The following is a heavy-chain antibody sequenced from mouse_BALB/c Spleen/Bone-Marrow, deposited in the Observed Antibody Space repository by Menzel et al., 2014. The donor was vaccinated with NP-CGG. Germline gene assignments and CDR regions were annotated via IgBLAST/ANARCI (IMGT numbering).Heavy chain of an antibody. Sequence: VKLQESGAELVRPGASVKLSCKASGNTFTSYWINWVKQRPGQGLEWIGNIYPSDSYTNYNQKFKDKATLTVDKSSSTAYMQLSSPTSEDSAVYYCTRREGNYAFAYWGQGTLVTVSA. CDR3: TRREGNYAFAY. D-gene: IGHD2-1*01. CDR1: GNTFTSYW. J-gene: IGHJ3*01. V-gene: IGHV1-69*02. CDR2: IYPSDSYT.